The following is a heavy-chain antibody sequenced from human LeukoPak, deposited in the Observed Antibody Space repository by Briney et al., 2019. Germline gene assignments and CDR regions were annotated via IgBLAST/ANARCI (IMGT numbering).Heavy chain of an antibody. D-gene: IGHD6-19*01. J-gene: IGHJ3*02. V-gene: IGHV3-21*01. CDR1: GFTFSSYS. CDR2: ISSSSSYI. Sequence: SGGSLRLSCAASGFTFSSYSMNWVRQAPGKGLELVSSISSSSSYIYYADSVKGRFTISRDNAKNSLYLQMNSLRAEDTAVYYCARVMSRSPWLVDAFDIWGQGTMVTVSS. CDR3: ARVMSRSPWLVDAFDI.